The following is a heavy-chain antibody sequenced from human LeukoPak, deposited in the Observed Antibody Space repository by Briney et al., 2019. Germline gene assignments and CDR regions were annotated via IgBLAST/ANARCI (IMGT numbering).Heavy chain of an antibody. CDR2: ISSNGGST. D-gene: IGHD5-24*01. CDR1: GFTFSSYA. J-gene: IGHJ4*02. V-gene: IGHV3-64*01. CDR3: ARSRDGYYDY. Sequence: GGSLRLSCAASGFTFSSYAMHWVRQAPGQGLEYVSAISSNGGSTYYANSVKGRFTISRDNSKNTLYLQMGSLRAEDMAVYYCARSRDGYYDYWGQGTLVTVSS.